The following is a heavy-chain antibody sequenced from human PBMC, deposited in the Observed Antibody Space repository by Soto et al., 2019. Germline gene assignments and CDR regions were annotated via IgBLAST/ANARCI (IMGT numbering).Heavy chain of an antibody. D-gene: IGHD1-26*01. V-gene: IGHV1-3*01. Sequence: QVQLVQSGAEVKKPGASVKVSCKASGYTFTSYAMHWVRQAPGQRLEWMGWINAGNGNTKYSQKFQGRVTITRDTSASTAYMELSSLRSEDTAVYYCAIHSGGSLGAFDIWGQGTMFTVSS. CDR2: INAGNGNT. CDR3: AIHSGGSLGAFDI. J-gene: IGHJ3*02. CDR1: GYTFTSYA.